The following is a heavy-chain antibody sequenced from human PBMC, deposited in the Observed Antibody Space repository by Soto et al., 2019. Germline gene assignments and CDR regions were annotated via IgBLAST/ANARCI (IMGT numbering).Heavy chain of an antibody. Sequence: ASVKVSCKASGYTFTTYGISWVRQAPGQGLEWMGGISPYFGTANYAQKFQGRVTITADESTSTAYMELSSLRSEDTAVYYCARGYCSGGSCYSFDYWGQGTLVTVSS. D-gene: IGHD2-15*01. CDR1: GYTFTTYG. V-gene: IGHV1-69*13. J-gene: IGHJ4*02. CDR3: ARGYCSGGSCYSFDY. CDR2: ISPYFGTA.